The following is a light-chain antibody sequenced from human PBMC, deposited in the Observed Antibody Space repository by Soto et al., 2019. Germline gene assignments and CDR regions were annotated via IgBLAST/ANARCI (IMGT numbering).Light chain of an antibody. J-gene: IGKJ1*01. CDR3: QQYGSSPRT. CDR1: QSVSSSY. CDR2: GAS. Sequence: EIVLTQSPGTLPLSPGERATLSCRASQSVSSSYLAWYQQKPGQAPRLLIYGASSRATGIPDRFSGSGSGTDFTLTIGRLEPEDFAVYYSQQYGSSPRTFGQGTKVDIK. V-gene: IGKV3-20*01.